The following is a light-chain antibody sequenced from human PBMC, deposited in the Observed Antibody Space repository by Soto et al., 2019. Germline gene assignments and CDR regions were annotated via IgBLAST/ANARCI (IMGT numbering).Light chain of an antibody. CDR1: QSISSY. CDR3: QQSYSTPPGDLNT. Sequence: DIHMTQSPSSLSASIGDRVTITLRASQSISSYLNWYQQKPGKAPKLLIYAASSLQSGVPSRFSGSGSGTDFTLTISSLQPEDIATYFCQQSYSTPPGDLNTFGQGTRLEIK. CDR2: AAS. V-gene: IGKV1-39*01. J-gene: IGKJ5*01.